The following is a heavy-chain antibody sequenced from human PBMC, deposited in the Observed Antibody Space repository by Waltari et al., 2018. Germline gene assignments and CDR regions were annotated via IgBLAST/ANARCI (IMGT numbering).Heavy chain of an antibody. J-gene: IGHJ4*02. CDR2: INPTSGGT. CDR3: ARGAAARPFDY. D-gene: IGHD6-6*01. V-gene: IGHV1-2*02. Sequence: QVQLVQSGAEVKKPGASVKVSCKASGYTFTGYYMHWVRPAPGQGLEWMGWINPTSGGTNYAQKFQGRVTMTRDPSISTAYMELSRLRSDDTAVYYCARGAAARPFDYWGQGTLVTVSS. CDR1: GYTFTGYY.